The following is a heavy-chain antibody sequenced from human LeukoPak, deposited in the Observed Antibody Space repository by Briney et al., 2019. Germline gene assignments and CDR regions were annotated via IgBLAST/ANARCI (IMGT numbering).Heavy chain of an antibody. CDR1: EGTFSSYA. D-gene: IGHD6-19*01. J-gene: IGHJ4*02. Sequence: ASVKVSCKASEGTFSSYAISWVRQAPGQGLEWMGGIIPIFGTANYAQKFQGRVTITADESTSTAYMELSSLRSEDTAVYYCARDAGYSSGPRYFDYWGQGTLVTVSS. CDR3: ARDAGYSSGPRYFDY. V-gene: IGHV1-69*01. CDR2: IIPIFGTA.